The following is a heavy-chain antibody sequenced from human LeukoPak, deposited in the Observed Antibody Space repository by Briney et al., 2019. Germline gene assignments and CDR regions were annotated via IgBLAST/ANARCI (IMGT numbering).Heavy chain of an antibody. CDR2: MNPNSGNT. CDR3: ARARPLRGYSYGYGY. J-gene: IGHJ4*02. CDR1: GYTFTSYD. D-gene: IGHD5-18*01. Sequence: ASVKVSCKASGYTFTSYDINRVRQATGQGLEWMGWMNPNSGNTGYAQKFQGRVTMTRNTSISTAYMELSSLRSEDTAVYYCARARPLRGYSYGYGYWGQGTLVTVSS. V-gene: IGHV1-8*01.